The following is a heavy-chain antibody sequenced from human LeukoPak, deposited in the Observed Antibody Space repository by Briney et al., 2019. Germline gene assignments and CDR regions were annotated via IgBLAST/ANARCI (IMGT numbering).Heavy chain of an antibody. CDR1: GFTFSSYW. CDR3: ARLLGILTGYSDY. J-gene: IGHJ4*02. Sequence: GGSLRLSCAASGFTFSSYWMSWVRQAPGKGLEWVANIKQDGSEKYYVDSVKGRFTIYRDNAKNSLYLQMNSLRAEDTAVYYCARLLGILTGYSDYWGQGTLVTVSS. CDR2: IKQDGSEK. V-gene: IGHV3-7*01. D-gene: IGHD3-9*01.